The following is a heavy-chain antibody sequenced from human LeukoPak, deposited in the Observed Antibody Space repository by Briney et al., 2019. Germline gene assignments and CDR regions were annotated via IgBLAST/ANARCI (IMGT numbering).Heavy chain of an antibody. V-gene: IGHV3-23*01. Sequence: PGASLRLSCAASGFTFSNYAMSWVRQAPGKGLEWVSAISGSGANTYYADSVKGRFTISRDNSKNPLYLQMNSLRAEDTAVYYCTRVYDSSGYYYYFDYWGQGTLVTVSS. CDR3: TRVYDSSGYYYYFDY. D-gene: IGHD3-22*01. CDR1: GFTFSNYA. CDR2: ISGSGANT. J-gene: IGHJ4*02.